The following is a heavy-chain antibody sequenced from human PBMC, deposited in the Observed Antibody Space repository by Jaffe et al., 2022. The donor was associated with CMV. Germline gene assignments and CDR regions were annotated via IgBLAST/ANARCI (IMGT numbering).Heavy chain of an antibody. CDR2: ISAYNGNT. J-gene: IGHJ6*02. D-gene: IGHD3-9*01. Sequence: QVQLVQSGAEVKKPGASVKVSCKASGYTFTSYGISWVRQAPGQGLEWMGWISAYNGNTNYAQKLQGRVTMTTDTSTSTAYMELRSLRSDDTAVYYCARDPTDHVVPYYDILTGYHYGMDVWGQGTTVTVSS. CDR3: ARDPTDHVVPYYDILTGYHYGMDV. V-gene: IGHV1-18*01. CDR1: GYTFTSYG.